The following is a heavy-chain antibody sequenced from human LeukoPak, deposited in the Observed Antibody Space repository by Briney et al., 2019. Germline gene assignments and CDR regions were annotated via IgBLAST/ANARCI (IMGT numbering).Heavy chain of an antibody. CDR2: ISGSGVGT. D-gene: IGHD4-23*01. J-gene: IGHJ4*02. CDR3: AKVYSRDYGGNSFFDY. Sequence: GGSLRLSCAASGFTFSNYAMSWVRQAPGKGLEWVSLISGSGVGTYYADCVKGRFTISRDNSKNTLYLQMNSLRAEDTAVYYCAKVYSRDYGGNSFFDYWGQGTLVTVSS. CDR1: GFTFSNYA. V-gene: IGHV3-23*01.